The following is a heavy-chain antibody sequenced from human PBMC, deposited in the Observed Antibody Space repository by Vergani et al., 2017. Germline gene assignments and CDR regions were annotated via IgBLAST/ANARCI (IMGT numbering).Heavy chain of an antibody. D-gene: IGHD2-8*01. CDR2: IRHDGIT. CDR3: AREGYCTNGVCFTLFDV. Sequence: QAQLQQWGAGLLKPSETLSLTCAIYGGSFNDYWWTWIRQPPGKGLEWIGEIRHDGITHYSPYLKSRVTISIDTSTHQFSLNLRSVTAADTAVYYWAREGYCTNGVCFTLFDVWGQGALVTVSS. V-gene: IGHV4-34*01. J-gene: IGHJ4*02. CDR1: GGSFNDYW.